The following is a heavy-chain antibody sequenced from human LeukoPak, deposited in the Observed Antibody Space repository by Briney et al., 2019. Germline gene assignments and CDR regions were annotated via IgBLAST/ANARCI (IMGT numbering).Heavy chain of an antibody. CDR1: GYTFTIYG. Sequence: ASVTVSFRASGYTFTIYGISWVRQAPGQGREGMGWISAYNGNTNSAQKLQGTVTMTTDPSTSTAYMELRSLRSDDTAVYYCAREAAGMTTVDYWGQGTLVTVSS. CDR2: ISAYNGNT. D-gene: IGHD4-4*01. CDR3: AREAAGMTTVDY. J-gene: IGHJ4*02. V-gene: IGHV1-18*01.